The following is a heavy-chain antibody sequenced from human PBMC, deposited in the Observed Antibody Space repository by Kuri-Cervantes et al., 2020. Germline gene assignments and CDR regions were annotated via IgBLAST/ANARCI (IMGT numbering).Heavy chain of an antibody. J-gene: IGHJ4*02. Sequence: ASVKVSCKASGYTFTSYAMHWVRQAPGQRLEWMGWINAGNGNTKYSQKFQGRVTMTRNTSISTAYMELSSLRSEDTAVYYCARAYEDMITKDDWGQGTLVTVSS. D-gene: IGHD3-16*01. V-gene: IGHV1-3*01. CDR1: GYTFTSYA. CDR3: ARAYEDMITKDD. CDR2: INAGNGNT.